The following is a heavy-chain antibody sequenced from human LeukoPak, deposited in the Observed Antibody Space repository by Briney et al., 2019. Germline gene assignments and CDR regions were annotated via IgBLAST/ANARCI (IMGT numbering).Heavy chain of an antibody. D-gene: IGHD1-26*01. V-gene: IGHV4-39*01. J-gene: IGHJ4*02. Sequence: SETLSLTCTVSGGSISSSIYHWAWIRQPPGKGLEGIGRIYYSGSTYYNPSLKSRVTISVDTSKNQFSLKLNSVTAADTAVYYCGSLSGSYSRGYFDYWGQGTLVPVSS. CDR1: GGSISSSIYH. CDR2: IYYSGST. CDR3: GSLSGSYSRGYFDY.